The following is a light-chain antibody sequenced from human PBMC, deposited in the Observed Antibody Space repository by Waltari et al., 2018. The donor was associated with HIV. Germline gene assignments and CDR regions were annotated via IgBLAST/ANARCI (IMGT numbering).Light chain of an antibody. Sequence: SYVLTQPPSVSVAPGKTARITCGGNNIGSKSVHWYQQKPGPAPVVVIYDDSDRPAGIPERFSCANSGKAATLTISRVEAGDEADYYCQVWDSSTDHWVFGGGTKLTVL. V-gene: IGLV3-21*04. CDR1: NIGSKS. CDR2: DDS. CDR3: QVWDSSTDHWV. J-gene: IGLJ3*02.